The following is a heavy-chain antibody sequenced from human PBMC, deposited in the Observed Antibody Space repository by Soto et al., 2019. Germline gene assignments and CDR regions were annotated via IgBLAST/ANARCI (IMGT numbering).Heavy chain of an antibody. CDR2: INPSGSST. V-gene: IGHV1-46*01. CDR1: GYTFTSNY. Sequence: GASVKVSCKASGYTFTSNYMHWVRQAPGQGLEWMGIINPSGSSTSYAQKFQGRVTMTSDTSTSTVYMELSSLRSEDTAVYYCASGSKLAIDYWGQGTLVTVSS. J-gene: IGHJ4*02. D-gene: IGHD1-1*01. CDR3: ASGSKLAIDY.